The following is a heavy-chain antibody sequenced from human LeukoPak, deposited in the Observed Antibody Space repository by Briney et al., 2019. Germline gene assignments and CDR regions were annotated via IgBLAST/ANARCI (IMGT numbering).Heavy chain of an antibody. CDR2: ITPSGGST. J-gene: IGHJ6*02. CDR1: GYTFTSYY. Sequence: GASVKVSCKASGYTFTSYYMHWVRHGPGQGLEWMGIITPSGGSTSYAQKFQSRVTMTRDTSTSTVYMELSSLRSEDTAVYYCAGDRAGSPNYYYYGMDVWGQGTTVTVSS. V-gene: IGHV1-46*01. CDR3: AGDRAGSPNYYYYGMDV. D-gene: IGHD2-15*01.